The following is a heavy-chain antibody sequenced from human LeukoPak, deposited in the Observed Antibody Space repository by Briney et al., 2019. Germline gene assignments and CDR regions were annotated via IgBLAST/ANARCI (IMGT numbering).Heavy chain of an antibody. D-gene: IGHD5-18*01. Sequence: GESLKISCKGSGYRFTTYWIGWVRQMPGKGLEWMGIIYPGDSDTRYSPSFQGQVTISADKSISTAYLQWSSLKASDTAMYYCARQSVSYGQTLIDYWGQGTLVTVSS. J-gene: IGHJ4*02. CDR3: ARQSVSYGQTLIDY. CDR1: GYRFTTYW. V-gene: IGHV5-51*01. CDR2: IYPGDSDT.